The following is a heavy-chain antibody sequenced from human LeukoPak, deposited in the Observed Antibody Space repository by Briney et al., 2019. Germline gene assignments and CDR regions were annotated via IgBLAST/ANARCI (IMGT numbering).Heavy chain of an antibody. CDR1: GYTFTGYY. Sequence: ASVKVSCKASGYTFTGYYMHWVRQAPGQGLEWMGWINPNSGGTNYAQKFQGRVTMTRDTSISTAYMELSRLRSDDTAVYYCARDNRGYDFWFDYWGQGTLVTVSS. CDR3: ARDNRGYDFWFDY. J-gene: IGHJ4*02. V-gene: IGHV1-2*02. D-gene: IGHD5-12*01. CDR2: INPNSGGT.